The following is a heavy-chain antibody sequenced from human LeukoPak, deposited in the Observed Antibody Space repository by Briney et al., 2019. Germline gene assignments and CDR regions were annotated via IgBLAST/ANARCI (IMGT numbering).Heavy chain of an antibody. J-gene: IGHJ4*02. V-gene: IGHV5-51*01. CDR2: IYPGDSDT. CDR3: ARVPTYYYDSSGYYLFDY. D-gene: IGHD3-22*01. CDR1: GYNFPNYW. Sequence: GESLKISCKGSGYNFPNYWIGWVRQMPGKGLEWMGIIYPGDSDTRYSPSFQGQVTISADKSISTAYLQWSSLKASDTAMYYCARVPTYYYDSSGYYLFDYWGQGTLVTVSS.